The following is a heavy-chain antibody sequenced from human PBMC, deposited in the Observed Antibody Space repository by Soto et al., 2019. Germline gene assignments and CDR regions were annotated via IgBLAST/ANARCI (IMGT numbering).Heavy chain of an antibody. CDR3: ASQGGWYFDY. CDR1: GGSVSSGSYY. V-gene: IGHV4-61*01. Sequence: PSETLSLTCTVSGGSVSSGSYYWTWIRQPPGKGLEWIGYIYNSGSTNYNPSLKSRVIISVDTSKNQFSLKLNSVTAADTAVYYCASQGGWYFDYWGQGTPVTVSS. J-gene: IGHJ4*02. D-gene: IGHD3-16*01. CDR2: IYNSGST.